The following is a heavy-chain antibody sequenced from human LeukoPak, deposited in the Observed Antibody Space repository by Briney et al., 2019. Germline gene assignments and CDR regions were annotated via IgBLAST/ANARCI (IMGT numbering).Heavy chain of an antibody. J-gene: IGHJ4*02. CDR3: ARDHNWAFDN. Sequence: GGSLRLSCAASGFIFSSYEMNWVRQAPGKGLEWVSYISSSASTIHYADSVKGRCTVSRDNAKNSLYLQMDSLRAEDTAVYYCARDHNWAFDNWGQGTLVTVSS. D-gene: IGHD1-20*01. CDR2: ISSSASTI. CDR1: GFIFSSYE. V-gene: IGHV3-48*03.